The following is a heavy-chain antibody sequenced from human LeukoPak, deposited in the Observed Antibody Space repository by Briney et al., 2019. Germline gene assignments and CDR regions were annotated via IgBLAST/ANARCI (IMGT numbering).Heavy chain of an antibody. Sequence: PSQTLSLTCTVSGGSISSGGYYWSWIRQHPGKGLGWIGYIYYSGSTYCNPSLKSRVTISVDTSKSQFPLKLSSVTAADTAVYYCARHNFYYCSSTSCWGRIYYYYYGMDVWGQGTTVTVSS. CDR3: ARHNFYYCSSTSCWGRIYYYYYGMDV. V-gene: IGHV4-31*03. CDR1: GGSISSGGYY. CDR2: IYYSGST. D-gene: IGHD2-2*01. J-gene: IGHJ6*02.